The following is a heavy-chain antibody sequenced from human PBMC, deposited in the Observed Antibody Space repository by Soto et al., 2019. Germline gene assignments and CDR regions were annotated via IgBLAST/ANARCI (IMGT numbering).Heavy chain of an antibody. J-gene: IGHJ4*02. Sequence: SETLSLTCTVSGGSISSGDYYWSWIRQPPGKGLEWIGYVYYSGSTYYNPSLKSRVTISVDTSQNQFSLKLSSVTAADTAVYFCARYGSGSYDPTTFDYWGQGTLVNVSS. V-gene: IGHV4-30-4*01. CDR2: VYYSGST. CDR3: ARYGSGSYDPTTFDY. D-gene: IGHD3-10*01. CDR1: GGSISSGDYY.